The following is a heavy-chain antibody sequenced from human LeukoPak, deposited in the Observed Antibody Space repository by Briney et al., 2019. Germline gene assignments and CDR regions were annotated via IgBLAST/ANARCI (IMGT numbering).Heavy chain of an antibody. J-gene: IGHJ3*02. Sequence: SQTLSLTCTVSGGSISSGGYYWSWIRQHPGKGLEWIGYIYYSGSTYYDPSLKSRVTISVDTSKNQFSLKLSSVTAADTAVYYCARDGSGTTVTTIDAFDIWGQGTMVTVSS. CDR1: GGSISSGGYY. D-gene: IGHD4-17*01. V-gene: IGHV4-31*03. CDR2: IYYSGST. CDR3: ARDGSGTTVTTIDAFDI.